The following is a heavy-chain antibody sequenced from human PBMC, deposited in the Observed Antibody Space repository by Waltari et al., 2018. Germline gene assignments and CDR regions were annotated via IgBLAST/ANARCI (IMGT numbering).Heavy chain of an antibody. Sequence: VQLLESGGGLVQPGGSLRLSCAASGFTFSSYAMSWVRQAPGKGLEWMGWISAYNGNTNYAQKLQGRVTMTTDTSTSTAYMELRSLRSDDTAVYYCARPTEVGAGAFDIWGQGTMVTVSS. CDR2: ISAYNGNT. CDR3: ARPTEVGAGAFDI. D-gene: IGHD1-26*01. V-gene: IGHV1-18*01. CDR1: GFTFSSYA. J-gene: IGHJ3*02.